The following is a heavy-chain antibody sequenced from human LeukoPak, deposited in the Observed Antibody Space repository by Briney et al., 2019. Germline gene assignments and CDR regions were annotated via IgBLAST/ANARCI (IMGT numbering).Heavy chain of an antibody. J-gene: IGHJ3*02. V-gene: IGHV1-46*01. D-gene: IGHD3-22*01. Sequence: ASVKVSCKASGYTFTSYYMHWVRQAPGQGLEWMGIINPSGGSTSYAQKFQGRVTMTRDTSTSTVYMELSSLRSEDTAVYYCARATYSDITMIVVVIDDAFDIWGQGTMVTVSS. CDR3: ARATYSDITMIVVVIDDAFDI. CDR2: INPSGGST. CDR1: GYTFTSYY.